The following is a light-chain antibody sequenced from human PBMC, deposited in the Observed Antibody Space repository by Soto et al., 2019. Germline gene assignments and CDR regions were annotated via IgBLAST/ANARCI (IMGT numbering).Light chain of an antibody. V-gene: IGLV2-11*01. CDR3: CSYAGTYTLV. Sequence: QSVLTQPRSVSGSPGQSVTISCTGTSSDVGGYNYVSWYQQHPGKAPKLMIYDVSKRPSEVPDRFSGSKSGNTASLTISGLQAEDEADYYCCSYAGTYTLVFGGGTQLTVL. CDR1: SSDVGGYNY. CDR2: DVS. J-gene: IGLJ2*01.